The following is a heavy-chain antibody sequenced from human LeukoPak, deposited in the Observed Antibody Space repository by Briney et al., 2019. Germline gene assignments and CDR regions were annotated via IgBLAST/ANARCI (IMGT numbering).Heavy chain of an antibody. D-gene: IGHD2-15*01. CDR1: GFTFSSYG. CDR2: ISGSGGST. J-gene: IGHJ4*02. V-gene: IGHV3-23*01. Sequence: PVGSLRLSCAASGFTFSSYGMSWVRQAPGKGLEWVSAISGSGGSTYYADSVKGRFTISRDNSKNTLYLQMNSLRAEDTAVYYCAKDQLNRFCSGGSCSATHDYWGQGTLVTVSS. CDR3: AKDQLNRFCSGGSCSATHDY.